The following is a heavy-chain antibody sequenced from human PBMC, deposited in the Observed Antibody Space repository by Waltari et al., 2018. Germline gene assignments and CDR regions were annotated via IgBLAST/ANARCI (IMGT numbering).Heavy chain of an antibody. CDR3: ATGHPYYYGSGSSHWFDP. CDR2: VDPEDGET. CDR1: GYTFTDYY. V-gene: IGHV1-69-2*01. Sequence: EVQLVQSGAEVKKPGATVKISWKVSGYTFTDYYMHWVQQAPGKGLEWMGLVDPEDGETIYAEKFQGRVTITADTSTDTAYMELSSLRSEDTAVYYCATGHPYYYGSGSSHWFDPWGQGTLVTVSS. D-gene: IGHD3-10*01. J-gene: IGHJ5*02.